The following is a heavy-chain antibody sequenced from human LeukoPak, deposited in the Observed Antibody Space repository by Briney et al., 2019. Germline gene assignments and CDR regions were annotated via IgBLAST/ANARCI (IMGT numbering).Heavy chain of an antibody. V-gene: IGHV3-30*18. CDR3: AKDSPIWFGELYYFDY. J-gene: IGHJ4*02. D-gene: IGHD3-10*01. CDR1: RFTFSSYG. CDR2: ISYDGSNK. Sequence: GRSLRLSCAASRFTFSSYGMHWARQAPGKGLEWVAVISYDGSNKYYADSVKGRFTISRDNSKNTLYLQMNSLRAEDTAVYYCAKDSPIWFGELYYFDYWGQGTLVTVSS.